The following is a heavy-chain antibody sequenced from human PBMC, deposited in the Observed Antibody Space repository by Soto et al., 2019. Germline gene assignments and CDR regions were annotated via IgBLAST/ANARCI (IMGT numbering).Heavy chain of an antibody. D-gene: IGHD1-26*01. CDR2: ISSGSSNI. V-gene: IGHV3-48*02. CDR1: GFTFSTYS. CDR3: ARRVGAVGMDV. Sequence: GGSLRLSCAASGFTFSTYSMNWVRQAPGKGLEWVSYISSGSSNIYYADSVKGRFTISRDNAKNSLYLQINSLRDEDTAVYYCARRVGAVGMDVWGQGTTVTVSS. J-gene: IGHJ6*02.